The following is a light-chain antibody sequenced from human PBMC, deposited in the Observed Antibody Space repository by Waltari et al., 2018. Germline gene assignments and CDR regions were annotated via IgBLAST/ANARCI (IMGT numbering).Light chain of an antibody. CDR2: DVN. CDR3: SSYLSTNTEV. V-gene: IGLV2-14*03. J-gene: IGLJ2*01. CDR1: SSDVGAYDY. Sequence: QSALTQPASVSGSPGQSIAISCTGTSSDVGAYDYVHWYQQHPGKAPKLIIFDVNYRPSGVSNRFSSSKSGNTASLTISGLQPEDEADYYCSSYLSTNTEVFGGGTKVTVL.